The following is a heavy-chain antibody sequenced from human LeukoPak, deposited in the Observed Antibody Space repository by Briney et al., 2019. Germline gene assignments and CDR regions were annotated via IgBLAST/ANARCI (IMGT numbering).Heavy chain of an antibody. J-gene: IGHJ4*02. V-gene: IGHV3-23*01. Sequence: PGGSLRLSCAASGFTFSSYAMTWVRQAPGKGLKWVSAISGSGGSTYYADSVKGRFTISRDNSKNTLYLQMNSLRAEDTAVYYCANTMVRGVIIKRGGLDYWGQGTLVTVSS. D-gene: IGHD3-10*01. CDR1: GFTFSSYA. CDR3: ANTMVRGVIIKRGGLDY. CDR2: ISGSGGST.